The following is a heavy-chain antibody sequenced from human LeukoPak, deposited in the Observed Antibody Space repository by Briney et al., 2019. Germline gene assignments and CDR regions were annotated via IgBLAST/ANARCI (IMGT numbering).Heavy chain of an antibody. D-gene: IGHD1-7*01. CDR3: ARQITGTTIYYYYYMDV. Sequence: SETLSLTCTVSGGSISSSSYYWGWVRQPPGKGLEWIGSIYYSGSTYYNPSLKSRVTISVDTSKNQFSLKQSSVTAADTAVYYCARQITGTTIYYYYYMDVWGKGTTVTVSS. CDR1: GGSISSSSYY. V-gene: IGHV4-39*01. CDR2: IYYSGST. J-gene: IGHJ6*03.